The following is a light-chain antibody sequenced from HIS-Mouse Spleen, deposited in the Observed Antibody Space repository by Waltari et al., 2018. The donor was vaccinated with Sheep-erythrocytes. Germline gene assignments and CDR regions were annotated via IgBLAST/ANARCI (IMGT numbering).Light chain of an antibody. Sequence: QSALTQPRSVSGSPGQSVPIYCTGTSRDVGGYNYVSWYQQYPGKAPKLMIYDVSKRPSGVPDRFSGSKSGNTASLTISGLQAEDEADYYCCSYAGSYNHVFATGTKVTVL. CDR3: CSYAGSYNHV. CDR1: SRDVGGYNY. J-gene: IGLJ1*01. CDR2: DVS. V-gene: IGLV2-11*02.